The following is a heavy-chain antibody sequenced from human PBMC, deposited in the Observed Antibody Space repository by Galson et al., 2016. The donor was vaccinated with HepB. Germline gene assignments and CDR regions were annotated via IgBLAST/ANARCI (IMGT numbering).Heavy chain of an antibody. V-gene: IGHV3-30-3*01. CDR3: ARDGRSSWYDYFDY. CDR2: ISYDGGNK. J-gene: IGHJ4*02. CDR1: GFIFTSYA. Sequence: SLRLSCAASGFIFTSYAIHWVRQAPGKGLEWVAVISYDGGNKYYADSVKGRFTISRDNSKNTLYLQMSSLRTEDTAVYYCARDGRSSWYDYFDYWGQGTPVTVSS. D-gene: IGHD6-13*01.